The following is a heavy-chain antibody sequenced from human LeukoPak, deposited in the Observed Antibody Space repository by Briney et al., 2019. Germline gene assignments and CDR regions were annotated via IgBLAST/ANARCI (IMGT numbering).Heavy chain of an antibody. J-gene: IGHJ6*02. V-gene: IGHV1-69*02. Sequence: SVKVSCKASGGTFSSYTSSWGRQAPGQGLEWMGRIIPILGIANYAQKFQGRVTITADKSTSTAYMGLSSLRSEDTAVYYCARGIVVVVAATRYYYYGMDVWGQGTTVTVSS. CDR2: IIPILGIA. D-gene: IGHD2-15*01. CDR1: GGTFSSYT. CDR3: ARGIVVVVAATRYYYYGMDV.